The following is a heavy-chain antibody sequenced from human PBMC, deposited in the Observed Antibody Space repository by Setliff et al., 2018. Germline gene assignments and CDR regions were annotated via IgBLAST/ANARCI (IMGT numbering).Heavy chain of an antibody. J-gene: IGHJ4*02. V-gene: IGHV4-39*07. CDR3: ARGPRYSGSYYVNY. Sequence: SETLSLTCTVSGGSISSSSYYWGWIRQPPGKGLEWIGEINHSGSSNYNPSLKSRVTISVDTSKNQFSLNLSSVTAADTAVYYCARGPRYSGSYYVNYWGQGTLVTVSS. D-gene: IGHD1-26*01. CDR1: GGSISSSSYY. CDR2: INHSGSS.